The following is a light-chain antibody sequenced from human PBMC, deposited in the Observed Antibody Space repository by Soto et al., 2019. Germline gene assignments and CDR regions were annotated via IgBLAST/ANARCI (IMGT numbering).Light chain of an antibody. CDR1: QSVRNNY. CDR2: GAS. J-gene: IGKJ2*01. CDR3: QRYGSSPPHI. V-gene: IGKV3-20*01. Sequence: EIVLTQSPGTLSLSPGEGATLSCRASQSVRNNYLAWYQQKPGQAPRLLISGASSRATGVPDRFSGSGSGTDFTLTISRLESEDFAVYYCQRYGSSPPHIFGQGTRLEIK.